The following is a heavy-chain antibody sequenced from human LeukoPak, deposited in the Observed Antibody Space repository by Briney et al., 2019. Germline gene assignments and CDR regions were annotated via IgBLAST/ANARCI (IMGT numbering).Heavy chain of an antibody. J-gene: IGHJ3*02. Sequence: PSQTLSLTCTVSGGSISSSSYYWGWISQPPGKALAWIGSIYYSGSTYYNPSLKSRVTISVDTSKNQFSLKLSSVTAADTAVYYCAPSPPNGAVAGKLPAFDIWGQGTMVTVSS. CDR1: GGSISSSSYY. CDR3: APSPPNGAVAGKLPAFDI. D-gene: IGHD6-19*01. CDR2: IYYSGST. V-gene: IGHV4-39*07.